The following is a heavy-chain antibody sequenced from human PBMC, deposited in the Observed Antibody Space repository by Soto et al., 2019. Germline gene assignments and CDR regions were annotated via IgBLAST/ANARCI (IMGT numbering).Heavy chain of an antibody. D-gene: IGHD4-17*01. J-gene: IGHJ4*02. CDR2: ISYDGSNK. Sequence: GGSLRLSCAASGFTFSSYGMHWVRQAPGKGLEWVAVISYDGSNKYYADSVKGRFTISRDNSKNTVYLQMNYLRGEDTAVYYCVKGMTTVTTLFDYWGQGTLVTVSS. CDR1: GFTFSSYG. CDR3: VKGMTTVTTLFDY. V-gene: IGHV3-30*18.